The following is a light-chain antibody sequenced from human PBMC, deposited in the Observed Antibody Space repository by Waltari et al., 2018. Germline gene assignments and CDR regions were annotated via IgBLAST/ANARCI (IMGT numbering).Light chain of an antibody. CDR1: SSNIGPGYA. V-gene: IGLV1-40*01. Sequence: QSVLTQPPSVSGAPGQRVTISCTGSSSNIGPGYAVHWYQQLPGTAPKLLIYGNSNRPSGVPDRFSGSKSGTSASLAITGLQAEDEADYYCQSYDSSLSGSRFGGGTKLTVL. J-gene: IGLJ2*01. CDR3: QSYDSSLSGSR. CDR2: GNS.